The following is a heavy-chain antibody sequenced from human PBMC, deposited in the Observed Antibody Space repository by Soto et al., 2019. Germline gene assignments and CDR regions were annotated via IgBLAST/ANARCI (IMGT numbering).Heavy chain of an antibody. CDR3: RREGPAPYYYHGTAV. V-gene: IGHV1-18*01. Sequence: QVQLVQSGGEVKKPGASVKVSCKTSGYSFTTYGISWVRQAPGQGLEWMGWISAYNGNTKYAQKLQGRVTMTTDTSTSTAYMEPRRLRSDDTSVYYCRREGPAPYYYHGTAVWGQGSTVTVSS. CDR1: GYSFTTYG. J-gene: IGHJ6*02. CDR2: ISAYNGNT.